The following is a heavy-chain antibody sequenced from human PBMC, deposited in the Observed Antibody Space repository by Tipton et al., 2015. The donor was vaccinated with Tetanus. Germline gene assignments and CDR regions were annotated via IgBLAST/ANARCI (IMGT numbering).Heavy chain of an antibody. Sequence: SLRLSCAASGFTFSDYYMSWIRQAPGKGLEWVSYISSSGSTIYYADSVKGRFTISRDSAKNSLYLQMNSLRAEDTAVYYCAREAGYDSSGYYYYWYFDLWGRGTLVTVSS. CDR2: ISSSGSTI. CDR3: AREAGYDSSGYYYYWYFDL. D-gene: IGHD3-22*01. J-gene: IGHJ2*01. CDR1: GFTFSDYY. V-gene: IGHV3-11*01.